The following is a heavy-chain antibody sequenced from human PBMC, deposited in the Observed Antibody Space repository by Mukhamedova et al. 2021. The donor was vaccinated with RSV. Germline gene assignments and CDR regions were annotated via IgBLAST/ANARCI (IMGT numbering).Heavy chain of an antibody. CDR3: ARDLVETANFYFYGMDV. V-gene: IGHV4-59*01. J-gene: IGHJ6*02. Sequence: SWVRQPPGKSLEWLGYIYYTGSTTYNPSLRSRVTMSVDTSKNQFSLKLTSVTAADTAIYYCARDLVETANFYFYGMDVWGLGTTVT. CDR2: IYYTGST. D-gene: IGHD5-18*01.